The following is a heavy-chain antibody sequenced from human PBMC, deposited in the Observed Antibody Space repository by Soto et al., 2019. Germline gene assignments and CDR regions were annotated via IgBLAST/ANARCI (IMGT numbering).Heavy chain of an antibody. V-gene: IGHV1-24*01. J-gene: IGHJ6*02. CDR3: ATGGLKDYCYYYGMDV. CDR2: FDPEDGET. Sequence: ASVKVSCKVSGYTLTELSMHWVRQAPGKGLEWMGGFDPEDGETIYAQKFQGRVTMTEDTSTDTAYMELSSLRSEDTAVYYCATGGLKDYCYYYGMDVWGQGTTVTVSS. D-gene: IGHD5-12*01. CDR1: GYTLTELS.